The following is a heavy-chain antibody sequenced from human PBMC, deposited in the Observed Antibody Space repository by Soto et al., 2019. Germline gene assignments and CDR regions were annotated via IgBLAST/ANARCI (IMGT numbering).Heavy chain of an antibody. V-gene: IGHV3-7*01. J-gene: IGHJ4*02. D-gene: IGHD3-10*02. CDR1: GFTFSNYW. CDR3: VSLSSTTTHYYFDY. CDR2: IKQDGSEK. Sequence: GSLRLSCAASGFTFSNYWMSWVRQAPGKGPEWLANIKQDGSEKYYMDSVMGRFTISRDNSKNSLYLQMNSLKAVDAAVYYRVSLSSTTTHYYFDYLGQGTLVTVSS.